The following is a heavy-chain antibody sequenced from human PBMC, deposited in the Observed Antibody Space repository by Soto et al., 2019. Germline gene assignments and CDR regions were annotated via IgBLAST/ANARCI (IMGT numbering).Heavy chain of an antibody. J-gene: IGHJ6*03. CDR3: AREVPYDFWSGSRPNYYYMDV. CDR2: INHSGST. Sequence: PSETLPLTCAVYGGSFSGYYWSWIRQPPGKGLEWIGEINHSGSTNYNPSLKSRVTISVDTSKNQFSLKLSSVTAADTAVYYCAREVPYDFWSGSRPNYYYMDVWGKGTTVTVSS. CDR1: GGSFSGYY. D-gene: IGHD3-3*01. V-gene: IGHV4-34*01.